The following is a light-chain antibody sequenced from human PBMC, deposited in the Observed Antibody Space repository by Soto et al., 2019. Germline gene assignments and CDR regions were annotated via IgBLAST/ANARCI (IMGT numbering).Light chain of an antibody. CDR3: QHYSCYART. V-gene: IGKV1-5*03. J-gene: IGKJ1*01. CDR1: QSIDTW. CDR2: KAS. Sequence: DIQMTQSPSTLSASIGDGVTITCRASQSIDTWLAWYQQKPGKAPKLLLYKASSIKTGVPSRFSGSGSGTEFTVTISSLQPDDFATYYCQHYSCYARTFGQGTRVEVK.